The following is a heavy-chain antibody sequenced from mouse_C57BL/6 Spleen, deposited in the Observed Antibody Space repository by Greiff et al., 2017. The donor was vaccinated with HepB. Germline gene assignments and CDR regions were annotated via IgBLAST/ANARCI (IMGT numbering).Heavy chain of an antibody. CDR1: GYTFTSYW. CDR3: ARGGCNYLYYAMDY. D-gene: IGHD2-1*01. V-gene: IGHV1-64*01. Sequence: QVQLQQPGAELVKPGASVKLSCKASGYTFTSYWMHWVKQRPGQGLEWIGMIHPNSGSTNYNEKFKSKATLTVDKSSSTAYMQLSSLTSEDSAVYYCARGGCNYLYYAMDYWGQGTSVTVSS. J-gene: IGHJ4*01. CDR2: IHPNSGST.